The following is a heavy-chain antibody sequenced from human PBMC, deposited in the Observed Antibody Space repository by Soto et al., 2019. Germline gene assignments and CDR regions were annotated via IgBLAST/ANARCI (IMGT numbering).Heavy chain of an antibody. CDR3: ARDLFGVAYDAFDI. CDR1: GFTVSSNY. Sequence: GGSLRLSCAASGFTVSSNYMSWVRQAPGKGLEWVSVIYSGCSTYYADSVKGRFTISRDNSKNTLYLQMNSLRAEDTAVYYCARDLFGVAYDAFDIWGQGTMVTVS. D-gene: IGHD3-3*01. CDR2: IYSGCST. J-gene: IGHJ3*02. V-gene: IGHV3-53*01.